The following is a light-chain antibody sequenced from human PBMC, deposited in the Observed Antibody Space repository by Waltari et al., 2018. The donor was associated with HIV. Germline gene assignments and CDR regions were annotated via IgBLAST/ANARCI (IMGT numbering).Light chain of an antibody. CDR3: QQYYSSSA. CDR2: SAS. CDR1: QSISTW. Sequence: DIQMTQSPSTLSASVGDRVTITCRASQSISTWLAWYQQKPGKAPSLLIYSASTVQSGVPSRFSGSGSGTEFSLTISSLQSDDFATYDCQQYYSSSAFGPGTKVEIK. J-gene: IGKJ1*01. V-gene: IGKV1-5*03.